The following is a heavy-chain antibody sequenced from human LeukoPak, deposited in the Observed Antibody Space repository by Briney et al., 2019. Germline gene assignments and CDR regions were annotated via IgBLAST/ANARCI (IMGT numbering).Heavy chain of an antibody. CDR1: GFTFDDYA. D-gene: IGHD2-15*01. Sequence: GGSLRLSCAASGFTFDDYAMHWVRQAPGKGLEWVSAISGSGGSTYYADSVKGRFTISRDNSKNTLYLQMNSLRAEDTAVYYCAKVVVARHYDYWGQGTLVTVSS. CDR2: ISGSGGST. V-gene: IGHV3-23*01. J-gene: IGHJ4*02. CDR3: AKVVVARHYDY.